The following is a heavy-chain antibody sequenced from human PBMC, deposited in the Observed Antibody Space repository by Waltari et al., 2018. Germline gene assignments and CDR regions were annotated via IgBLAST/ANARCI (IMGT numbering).Heavy chain of an antibody. V-gene: IGHV3-23*03. J-gene: IGHJ4*02. CDR2: IYSGGST. CDR1: GFTFSSYA. Sequence: EVQLLESGGGLVQPGGSLRLSCAASGFTFSSYAMSWVRQAPGKGLEWVSVIYSGGSTYYADSVKSRFTISRDNSKNTLYLQMNSLRAEDTAVYYCAKDQEGLFPDYWGQGTLVTVSS. CDR3: AKDQEGLFPDY.